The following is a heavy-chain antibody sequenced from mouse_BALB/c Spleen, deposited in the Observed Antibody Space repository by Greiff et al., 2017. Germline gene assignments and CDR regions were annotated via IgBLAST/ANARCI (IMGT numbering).Heavy chain of an antibody. CDR2: ISSGGGST. CDR1: GFAFSSYD. D-gene: IGHD1-1*01. J-gene: IGHJ4*01. CDR3: ARQRGYYYGSSNYYAMDY. Sequence: EVKVVESGGGLVKPGGSLKLSCAASGFAFSSYDMSWVRQTPEKRLEWVAYISSGGGSTYYPDTVKGRFTISRDNAKNTLYLQMSSLKSEDTAMYYCARQRGYYYGSSNYYAMDYWGQGTSVTVSS. V-gene: IGHV5-12-1*01.